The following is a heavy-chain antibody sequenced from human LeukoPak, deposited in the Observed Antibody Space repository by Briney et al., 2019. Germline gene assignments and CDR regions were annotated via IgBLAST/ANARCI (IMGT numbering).Heavy chain of an antibody. CDR2: INGNEDKK. J-gene: IGHJ3*02. CDR3: ARDSNPSSGDIFYDSFDM. CDR1: GFMFSKTW. D-gene: IGHD5-12*01. V-gene: IGHV3-7*01. Sequence: GGSLRLSCAVSGFMFSKTWMTWVRQAPGKGLEWVANINGNEDKKNYEDSVRGRFTISRDNARNSLYLQVNSLRVEDTAVYYCARDSNPSSGDIFYDSFDMWGQGTM.